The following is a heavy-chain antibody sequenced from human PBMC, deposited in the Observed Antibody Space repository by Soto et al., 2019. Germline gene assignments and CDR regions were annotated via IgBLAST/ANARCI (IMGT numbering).Heavy chain of an antibody. CDR1: GFTFSSYA. D-gene: IGHD4-17*01. V-gene: IGHV3-23*01. CDR3: AQYAPVTTLGWDYYYYMDV. CDR2: ISGSGGST. J-gene: IGHJ6*03. Sequence: EVQLLESGGGLVQPGGSLRLSCAASGFTFSSYAMSWVRQAPGKGLEWVSAISGSGGSTYYADSVKGRFTISRDNSKNTLYLQMNSLRAEDTAVYYCAQYAPVTTLGWDYYYYMDVWGKGTTVTVSS.